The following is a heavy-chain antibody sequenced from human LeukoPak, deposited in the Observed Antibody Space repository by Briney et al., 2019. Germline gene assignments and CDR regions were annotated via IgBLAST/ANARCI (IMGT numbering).Heavy chain of an antibody. J-gene: IGHJ4*02. CDR1: NGSISSFY. CDR2: IYYTGTT. Sequence: SETLSLTCTVSNGSISSFYWTWIRQPPGKGLEWIGYIYYTGTTDYNPSLKSRVTISVDTSKNQFSLKLSSVTAADTAVYYCARGYGRYFDNWGQGTLVTVSS. V-gene: IGHV4-59*01. CDR3: ARGYGRYFDN. D-gene: IGHD5-18*01.